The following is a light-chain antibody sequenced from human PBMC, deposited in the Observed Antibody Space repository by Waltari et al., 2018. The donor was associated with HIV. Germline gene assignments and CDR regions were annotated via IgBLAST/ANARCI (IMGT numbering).Light chain of an antibody. J-gene: IGLJ2*01. CDR3: QVWDGDSNHVV. V-gene: IGLV3-21*04. CDR2: YDI. Sequence: SYMLTQPPSVSVAPGETARITCEGDNIGSRSVQWYQQKAGQAPVLVIYYDIDRPSGIPERFSGSNSDNTATLTISRVEAGDGADYYLQVWDGDSNHVVFGGGTKLTVL. CDR1: NIGSRS.